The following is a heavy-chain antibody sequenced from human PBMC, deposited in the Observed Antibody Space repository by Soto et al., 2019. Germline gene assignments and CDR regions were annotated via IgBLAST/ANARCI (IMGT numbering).Heavy chain of an antibody. V-gene: IGHV3-23*01. Sequence: GGSLRLSCAASGFPFSTYAMAWVRQAPGKGLEWVSGVSASGLNTDYADPVKGRFYISRDNSKNTVSLHMNSLRAEDTALYYCASHYDSGGYYYRGLDYWGQGTLVTVS. CDR2: VSASGLNT. CDR3: ASHYDSGGYYYRGLDY. D-gene: IGHD3-22*01. CDR1: GFPFSTYA. J-gene: IGHJ4*02.